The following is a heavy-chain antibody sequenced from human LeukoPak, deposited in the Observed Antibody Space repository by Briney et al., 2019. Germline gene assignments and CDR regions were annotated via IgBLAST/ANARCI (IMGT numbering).Heavy chain of an antibody. V-gene: IGHV3-7*01. J-gene: IGHJ2*01. CDR3: ARSTLATGGSGRWGYCDL. D-gene: IGHD3-10*01. CDR1: GFTFSNYW. Sequence: PGGSLRLSCASFGFTFSNYWMRWVRQAPGRGLEWVANIEADGSEKDYVDSVKGRFTVSRDNTKNSLYLQMNSLTDEDTGVYYCARSTLATGGSGRWGYCDLWGRGTLVAVSS. CDR2: IEADGSEK.